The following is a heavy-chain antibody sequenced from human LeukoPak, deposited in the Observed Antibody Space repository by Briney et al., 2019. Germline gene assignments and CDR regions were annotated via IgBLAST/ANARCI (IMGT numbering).Heavy chain of an antibody. CDR1: GFTFSNYA. CDR2: ISGSGGST. D-gene: IGHD5-18*01. V-gene: IGHV3-23*01. J-gene: IGHJ4*02. Sequence: PGGSLRLSCAGSGFTFSNYAMSWVRQAPGKGLEWVSAISGSGGSTYYADSVKGRFTISRDNSKNTLYLQMNSLRAEDTAVYYCANSRGYSYGLSFDYWGQGTLVTVSS. CDR3: ANSRGYSYGLSFDY.